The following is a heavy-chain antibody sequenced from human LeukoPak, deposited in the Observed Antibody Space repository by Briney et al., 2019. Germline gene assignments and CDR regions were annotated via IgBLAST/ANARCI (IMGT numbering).Heavy chain of an antibody. CDR3: ARVGSDCSSTSCYEDAFDI. CDR2: ISGSGGST. V-gene: IGHV3-23*01. D-gene: IGHD2-2*01. CDR1: GFTFSSYA. Sequence: GGSLRLSCAASGFTFSSYAMSWVRQAPGKGLEWVSAISGSGGSTYYADSVKGRFTISRDNSKNTMYLQMNSLRAEDTAVYYCARVGSDCSSTSCYEDAFDIWGQGTMVAVSS. J-gene: IGHJ3*02.